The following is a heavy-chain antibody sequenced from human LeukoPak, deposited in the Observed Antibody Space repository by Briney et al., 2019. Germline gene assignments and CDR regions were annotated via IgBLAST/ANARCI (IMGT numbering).Heavy chain of an antibody. J-gene: IGHJ4*02. CDR2: IRYDGSNK. D-gene: IGHD6-13*01. CDR1: GFTFSSYG. Sequence: GRSLRLSCAASGFTFSSYGMHWVRQAPGKGLEWVAVIRYDGSNKNYADSVKGRFTISRDNSKNTVYLQMNSLRAEDTAVYYCARDPNAPSIPAAGTADYWGQGTLGTVSS. CDR3: ARDPNAPSIPAAGTADY. V-gene: IGHV3-33*01.